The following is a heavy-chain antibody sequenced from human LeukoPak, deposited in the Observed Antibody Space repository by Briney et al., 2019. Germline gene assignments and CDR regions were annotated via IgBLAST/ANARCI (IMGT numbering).Heavy chain of an antibody. CDR1: GFTVSNNY. D-gene: IGHD3-22*01. Sequence: PGGSLRLSCAASGFTVSNNYMTGVRQAPGKGLEWVSVIYSGGSTYYADSVKGRFTISRDNAKNMLYLQMNSLRGEDTAVYYCARVYDTSGYFLCYWGQGTLVTVSS. J-gene: IGHJ4*02. CDR3: ARVYDTSGYFLCY. V-gene: IGHV3-53*01. CDR2: IYSGGST.